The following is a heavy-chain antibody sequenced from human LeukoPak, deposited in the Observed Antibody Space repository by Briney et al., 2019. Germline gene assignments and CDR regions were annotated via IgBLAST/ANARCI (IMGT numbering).Heavy chain of an antibody. J-gene: IGHJ4*02. V-gene: IGHV3-23*01. CDR1: GFTFSSYA. CDR3: AKDGRSYDESTHMYYLDD. CDR2: ISSGGRDAT. Sequence: GGSLRLSCAASGFTFSSYAMVWVRQAPGKGLEWVSGISSGGRDATFYADSVKGRFTISRDNSKNTLYLQMNILRVEDTALYYCAKDGRSYDESTHMYYLDDWGQGTLVTVSS. D-gene: IGHD3-22*01.